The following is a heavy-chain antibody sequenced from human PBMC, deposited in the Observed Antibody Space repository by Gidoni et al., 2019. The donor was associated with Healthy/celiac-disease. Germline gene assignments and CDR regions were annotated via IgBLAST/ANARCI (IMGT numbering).Heavy chain of an antibody. CDR1: GFTFGDYA. D-gene: IGHD6-25*01. CDR2: IRSKAYGGTT. Sequence: EVQLVESGGGLLKPGRSLRLSCTASGFTFGDYAMSWFRQAPGKGLEWVGFIRSKAYGGTTEYAASVKGRFTISRDDSKSIAYLQMNSLKTEDTAVYYCTPQGQRGPEYFQHWGQGTLVTVSS. V-gene: IGHV3-49*05. J-gene: IGHJ1*01. CDR3: TPQGQRGPEYFQH.